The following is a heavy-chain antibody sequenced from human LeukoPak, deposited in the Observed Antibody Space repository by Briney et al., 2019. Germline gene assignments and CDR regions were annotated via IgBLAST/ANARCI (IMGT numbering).Heavy chain of an antibody. V-gene: IGHV3-23*01. Sequence: PGGSLRLSCAASGFTFSSYSMDWVRQAPGKGLESVSSISGNSASTYYADSVKGRFTISRDNSRNTLYLQMNSLRVEDTAVYYCAKGSPAPDYWGQGILVTVS. CDR3: AKGSPAPDY. J-gene: IGHJ4*02. CDR1: GFTFSSYS. CDR2: ISGNSAST.